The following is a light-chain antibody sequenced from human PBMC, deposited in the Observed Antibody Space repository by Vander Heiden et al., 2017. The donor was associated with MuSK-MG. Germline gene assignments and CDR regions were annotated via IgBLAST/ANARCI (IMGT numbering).Light chain of an antibody. CDR3: QQDDNLPIT. J-gene: IGKJ4*01. Sequence: DIQMTQSPSSLSASVGDRVTITCQASQDISNYLNWYQQKPGKVPKLLIYDASNLETGVPSRFSGSGSGTDFIFTISSLQPEDVATYYCQQDDNLPITFGGGTKVEIK. CDR1: QDISNY. CDR2: DAS. V-gene: IGKV1-33*01.